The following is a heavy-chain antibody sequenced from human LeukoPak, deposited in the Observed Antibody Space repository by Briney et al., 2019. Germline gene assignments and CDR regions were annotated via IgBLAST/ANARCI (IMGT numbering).Heavy chain of an antibody. D-gene: IGHD4-11*01. CDR3: ARESTVTTVVVKYYYYGMDV. CDR1: GYTFTSYG. CDR2: INPSGGST. V-gene: IGHV1-46*01. J-gene: IGHJ6*02. Sequence: GASVKVSCKASGYTFTSYGISWVRQAPGQGLEWMGIINPSGGSTSYAQKFQGRVTMTRDTSTSTVYMELSSLRSEDTAVYYCARESTVTTVVVKYYYYGMDVWGQGTTVTVSS.